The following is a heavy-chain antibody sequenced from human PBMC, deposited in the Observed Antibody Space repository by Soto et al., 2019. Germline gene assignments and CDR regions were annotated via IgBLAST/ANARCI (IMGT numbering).Heavy chain of an antibody. CDR3: TTRVTGPPRAIDY. Sequence: EVQLVESGGGLVKPGGSLTLSCAVSGFPFSKAWMSWVREAPGKGLDGIGRIKSSSDGGRVDYDAPVQGRFTISIDNSENPLFFQMNSLKTEDTAVYYCTTRVTGPPRAIDYWGQGTLVTVSS. CDR1: GFPFSKAW. J-gene: IGHJ4*02. V-gene: IGHV3-15*01. CDR2: IKSSSDGGRV. D-gene: IGHD1-20*01.